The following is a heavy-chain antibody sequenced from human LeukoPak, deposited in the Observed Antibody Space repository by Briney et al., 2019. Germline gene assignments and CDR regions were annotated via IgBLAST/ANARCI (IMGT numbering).Heavy chain of an antibody. CDR1: GFTFSSYA. V-gene: IGHV3-23*01. Sequence: GGSLRLSCAASGFTFSSYAMSWVRQAPGKGLEWVSAISGSGGSTYYADSLKGRFTISRDNAKNSLYLQMNSLRAEDTAVYYCARVLEAAAFDFWGQGTLVTVSS. D-gene: IGHD6-13*01. J-gene: IGHJ4*02. CDR2: ISGSGGST. CDR3: ARVLEAAAFDF.